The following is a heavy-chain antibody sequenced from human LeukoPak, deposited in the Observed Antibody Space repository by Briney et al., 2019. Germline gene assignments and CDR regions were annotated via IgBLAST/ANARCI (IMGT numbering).Heavy chain of an antibody. J-gene: IGHJ4*02. CDR1: GFSVSDAY. CDR2: IISKSDGGTT. V-gene: IGHV3-15*01. CDR3: LAKYGSAY. D-gene: IGHD4-17*01. Sequence: GGSLRLSCAASGFSVSDAYMSWVRQTPGKRLEWIGRIISKSDGGTTDYAAPVKDRFIISRNDSKGTLYQQLNSLRTDDSAVYYSLAKYGSAYWGRGTLVTVSS.